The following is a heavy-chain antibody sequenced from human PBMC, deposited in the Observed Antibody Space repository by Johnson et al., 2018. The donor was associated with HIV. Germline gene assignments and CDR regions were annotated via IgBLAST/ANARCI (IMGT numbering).Heavy chain of an antibody. Sequence: QVQLVESGGGVVQPGRSLRLSRAASGFTFSSYAMHWVRQAPGKGLEWVAVISYDGSNKYYADSVKGRFTFSRDNSKNTLYLQMNILRAEDTAVYYCARGEYDYISGSYRKPPRTDAFDIWGQGTMVTVSA. CDR1: GFTFSSYA. V-gene: IGHV3-30*04. CDR2: ISYDGSNK. D-gene: IGHD3-16*02. J-gene: IGHJ3*02. CDR3: ARGEYDYISGSYRKPPRTDAFDI.